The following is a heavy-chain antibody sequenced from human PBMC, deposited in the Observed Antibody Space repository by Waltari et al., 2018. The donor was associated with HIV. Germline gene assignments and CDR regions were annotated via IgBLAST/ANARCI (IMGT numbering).Heavy chain of an antibody. CDR2: INHSGST. D-gene: IGHD1-26*01. Sequence: QVQLQQWGAGLLKPSETLSLTCAVYGGSFSGYYWSWIRQPPGKGLEWIGEINHSGSTNYNPSLKSRVTISVDTSKNQFSLKLSSVTAADTAVYYCARSSGWELTYWGQGTLVTVSS. V-gene: IGHV4-34*01. J-gene: IGHJ4*02. CDR3: ARSSGWELTY. CDR1: GGSFSGYY.